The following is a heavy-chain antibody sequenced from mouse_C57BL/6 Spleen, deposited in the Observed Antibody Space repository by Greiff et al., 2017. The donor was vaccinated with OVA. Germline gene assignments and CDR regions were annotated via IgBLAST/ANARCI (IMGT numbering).Heavy chain of an antibody. J-gene: IGHJ2*01. V-gene: IGHV1-19*01. CDR2: INPYNGGT. Sequence: EVQLQQSGPVLVKPGASVKMSCKASGYTFTDYYMNWVKQSHGKSLEWIGVINPYNGGTSYNQKFKGKATLTVDKSSSTAYMELNSLTSEDSAVYYCARRGENGYYEEYYFDYWGQGTTLTVSS. CDR3: ARRGENGYYEEYYFDY. CDR1: GYTFTDYY. D-gene: IGHD2-3*01.